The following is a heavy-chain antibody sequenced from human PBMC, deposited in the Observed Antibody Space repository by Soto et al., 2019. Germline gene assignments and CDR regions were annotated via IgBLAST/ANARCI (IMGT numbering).Heavy chain of an antibody. V-gene: IGHV3-11*01. CDR1: GFTFRDYY. Sequence: QVQLVESGGGLVKPGGSLRLSCAASGFTFRDYYMSWIRQAPGKGLEWVSYISSLSSTIYYADSVKGRFTISRDNAKNSLHLQMNSLRVEDTAVYYCARVEVEWEVKYGVDAWGEGTTVTVSS. CDR2: ISSLSSTI. CDR3: ARVEVEWEVKYGVDA. J-gene: IGHJ6*04. D-gene: IGHD1-26*01.